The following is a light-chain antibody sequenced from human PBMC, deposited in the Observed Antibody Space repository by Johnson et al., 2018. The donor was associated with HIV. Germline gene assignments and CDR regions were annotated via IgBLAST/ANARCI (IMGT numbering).Light chain of an antibody. CDR1: VSNIESYF. J-gene: IGLJ1*01. V-gene: IGLV1-51*02. CDR2: ENN. CDR3: GTWDSSLSAYV. Sequence: QSALTQPPSVSAAPGQTVNISCSGNVSNIESYFVSWYQQLPGTAPKLLIYENNKRPSGIPDRFSGSKSGTSATLGITGLQTGDEADYYCGTWDSSLSAYVFGTGTKVTVL.